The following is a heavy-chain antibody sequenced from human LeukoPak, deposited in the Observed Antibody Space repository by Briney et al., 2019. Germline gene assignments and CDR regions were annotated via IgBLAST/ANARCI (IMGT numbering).Heavy chain of an antibody. J-gene: IGHJ4*02. V-gene: IGHV1-69*13. CDR2: IIPVFGTA. CDR3: ARDPYSSSWSSIYYFDY. CDR1: GGTFSSYA. Sequence: SVKVSCKASGGTFSSYAISWVRQAPGQGLEWMGGIIPVFGTANYAQKFQGRVTITADESTSTAYMELSSLRSEDTAVYYCARDPYSSSWSSIYYFDYWGQGTLVTVSS. D-gene: IGHD6-13*01.